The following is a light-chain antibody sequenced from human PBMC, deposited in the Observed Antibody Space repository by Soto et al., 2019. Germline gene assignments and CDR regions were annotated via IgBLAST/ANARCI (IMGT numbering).Light chain of an antibody. CDR3: SSYTSNSPYV. J-gene: IGLJ1*01. Sequence: QAVRTQPASVSGSPGQAVTISCTGTSSDVGGYNYVSWYQQHPGKAPKLMIYEVSNRPSGVSNRFSGSKSGNTASLTISGLQAEDEADYYCSSYTSNSPYVFGTGTKV. CDR2: EVS. V-gene: IGLV2-14*01. CDR1: SSDVGGYNY.